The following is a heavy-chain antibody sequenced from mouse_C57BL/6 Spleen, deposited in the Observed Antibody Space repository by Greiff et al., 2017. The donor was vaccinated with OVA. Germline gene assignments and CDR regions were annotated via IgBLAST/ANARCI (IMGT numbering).Heavy chain of an antibody. D-gene: IGHD1-1*01. J-gene: IGHJ1*03. CDR3: ARERLIYGSSHWYFDV. CDR1: GYTFTSYW. CDR2: IDPSDSET. Sequence: QVQLQQPGAELVRPGSSVKLSCKASGYTFTSYWMHWVKQRPIQGLEWIGNIDPSDSETHYNQKFKDKATLTVDKSSSTAYMQLSSLTSEDSAVYYCARERLIYGSSHWYFDVWGTGTTVTVSS. V-gene: IGHV1-52*01.